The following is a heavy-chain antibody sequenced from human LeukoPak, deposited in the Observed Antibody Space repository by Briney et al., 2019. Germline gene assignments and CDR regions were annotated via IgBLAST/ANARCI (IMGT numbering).Heavy chain of an antibody. CDR2: IYYSGST. V-gene: IGHV4-39*01. CDR3: ARQISVAGPDDGDY. CDR1: GGSISSSSYY. D-gene: IGHD6-19*01. J-gene: IGHJ4*02. Sequence: PSETLSLTCTVSGGSISSSSYYWGWIRQPPGKGLEWIGCIYYSGSTYYNPSLKSRVTISVDTSKNQFSLKLSSVTAADTAVYYCARQISVAGPDDGDYWGQGTLVTVSS.